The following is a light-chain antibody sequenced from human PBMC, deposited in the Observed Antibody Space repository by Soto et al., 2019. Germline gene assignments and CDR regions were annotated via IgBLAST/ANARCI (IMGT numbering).Light chain of an antibody. Sequence: QSALTQPASESGSPGQLITISCTGTSSDVGSYNLVSWYQQHPGKAPKLMIYEGSKRPSGVSNRFSGSKSGNTASLTISGLQAEDEADYYCCSYAGSSTLVFGGGTKLTVL. CDR3: CSYAGSSTLV. V-gene: IGLV2-23*01. CDR1: SSDVGSYNL. J-gene: IGLJ2*01. CDR2: EGS.